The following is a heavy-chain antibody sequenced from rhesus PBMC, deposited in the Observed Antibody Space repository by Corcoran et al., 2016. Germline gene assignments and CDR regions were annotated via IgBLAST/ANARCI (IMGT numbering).Heavy chain of an antibody. Sequence: QLQLQESGPGLVKPSETLSLTCAVSGGSITSNYWIWIRQPPGRGLGWIGRISGSGGSTDYNPSLKSRVTISTDTSKNQFSLKLSSVTAADTAVYYCARDRLVVVAIYNRFDVWGPGVLVTVSS. D-gene: IGHD2-21*01. V-gene: IGHV4-173*01. CDR2: ISGSGGST. CDR3: ARDRLVVVAIYNRFDV. CDR1: GGSITSNY. J-gene: IGHJ5-1*01.